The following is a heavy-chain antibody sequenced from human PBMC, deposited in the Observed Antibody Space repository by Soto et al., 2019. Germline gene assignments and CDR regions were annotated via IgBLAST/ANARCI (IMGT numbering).Heavy chain of an antibody. CDR1: GFTVSNYY. CDR2: IYTAGPT. CDR3: ARGKSRDAYNPLGY. J-gene: IGHJ4*02. Sequence: HPGGSLRLSCAVSGFTVSNYYMSWVRQAPGRGLQWVSVIYTAGPTYYADSVKGRFTISRDESKNTLYFQMDNLRAEDTATYYCARGKSRDAYNPLGYWGPGTLVTVSS. D-gene: IGHD1-1*01. V-gene: IGHV3-53*01.